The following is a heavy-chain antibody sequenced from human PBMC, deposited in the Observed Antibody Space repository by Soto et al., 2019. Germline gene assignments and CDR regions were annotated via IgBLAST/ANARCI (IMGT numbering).Heavy chain of an antibody. J-gene: IGHJ5*02. CDR1: GGTFSNYA. CDR2: IIPIFGTT. Sequence: QVQLVQSGAAVKKPGSSVKVSCKASGGTFSNYAITWVRQAPGQGLEWVGRIIPIFGTTNVAQKFQGRVTITAGESTTTANMELSGLRSDDTAVYYCAKDGGADGYFGNWLDPWGQGTLVTVSS. CDR3: AKDGGADGYFGNWLDP. V-gene: IGHV1-69*15. D-gene: IGHD5-12*01.